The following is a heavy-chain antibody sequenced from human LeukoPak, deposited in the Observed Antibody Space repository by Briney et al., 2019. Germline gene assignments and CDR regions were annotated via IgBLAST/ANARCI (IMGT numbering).Heavy chain of an antibody. D-gene: IGHD3-10*01. CDR3: AREIFGPGSYPDF. CDR1: GFAFNTYA. J-gene: IGHJ4*02. V-gene: IGHV3-33*01. CDR2: IWHDGSHK. Sequence: GGSLRLSCAASGFAFNTYAMHWVRQAPGQGLEWVALIWHDGSHKFYSNSVRGQFTIPRDNSKNTVSLQMNNLRPEDTAVYYCAREIFGPGSYPDFWGQGTLVTVSS.